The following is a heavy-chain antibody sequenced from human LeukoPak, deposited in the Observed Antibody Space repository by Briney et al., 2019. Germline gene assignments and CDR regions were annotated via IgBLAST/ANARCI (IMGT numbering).Heavy chain of an antibody. CDR1: GGSFSGYY. Sequence: SETLSLTCAVYGGSFSGYYWSWIRQPPGKGLEWIGEINHSGSTNYNPSLKSRVTISVDTSKNQFSLKLSSVTAADTAVYYCARDYYGSSFDIWGQGTMVTVSS. D-gene: IGHD3-10*01. J-gene: IGHJ3*02. CDR2: INHSGST. CDR3: ARDYYGSSFDI. V-gene: IGHV4-34*01.